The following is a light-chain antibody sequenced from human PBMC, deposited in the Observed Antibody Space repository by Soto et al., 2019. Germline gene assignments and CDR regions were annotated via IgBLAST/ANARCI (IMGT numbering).Light chain of an antibody. CDR1: RSNIGNNA. J-gene: IGLJ3*02. Sequence: QSVLTQPPSASGTPGQRVTISCSGSRSNIGNNAVSWYQQFPGTAPKLLIYNNNQRPSGVPDRFSGSKSGTSASLAISGRPSVDEADYYGATWDHSLNARGVFGGGTKLTVL. V-gene: IGLV1-44*01. CDR2: NNN. CDR3: ATWDHSLNARGV.